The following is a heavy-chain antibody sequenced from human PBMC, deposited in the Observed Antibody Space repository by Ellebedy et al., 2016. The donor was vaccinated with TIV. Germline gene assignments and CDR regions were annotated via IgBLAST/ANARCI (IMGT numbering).Heavy chain of an antibody. J-gene: IGHJ4*02. D-gene: IGHD3-22*01. CDR2: INANNGGT. V-gene: IGHV1-2*02. CDR3: ARGGVVVIGVIDY. Sequence: AASVKVSCKASGYTFTGYYMHWVRQAPGQGLEWMGWINANNGGTHYAQKFQGRVTLTRDTSISTAYMELSRVASDDTAIYYCARGGVVVIGVIDYWGQGTPVTVSS. CDR1: GYTFTGYY.